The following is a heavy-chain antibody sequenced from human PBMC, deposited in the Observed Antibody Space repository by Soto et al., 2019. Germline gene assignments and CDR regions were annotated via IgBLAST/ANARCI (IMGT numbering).Heavy chain of an antibody. J-gene: IGHJ4*02. CDR1: GVPFSSYG. CDR3: ARDGTIQMANFDF. CDR2: IIPLFGTP. Sequence: QVLLMQSGAEVNKPGASVKVSCTSSGVPFSSYGISWVRQVPGQGLEWLGGIIPLFGTPSYARKFQDRLTISADESTTTAYMELSSLTSEDTAMYFCARDGTIQMANFDFWGQGTLVTVSS. V-gene: IGHV1-69*01. D-gene: IGHD1-1*01.